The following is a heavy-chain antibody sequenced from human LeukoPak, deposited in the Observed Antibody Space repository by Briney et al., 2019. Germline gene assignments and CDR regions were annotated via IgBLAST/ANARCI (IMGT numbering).Heavy chain of an antibody. V-gene: IGHV3-7*01. D-gene: IGHD2/OR15-2a*01. CDR3: ARESDSTVSTGYYYMDV. CDR2: IKQDGSEK. CDR1: GFTFSSYW. J-gene: IGHJ6*03. Sequence: GGSLRLSCAASGFTFSSYWMSWVRQAPGKGLEWVADIKQDGSEKYYVDSVKGRFTISRDNAKNSLYLQMNSLRAEDTAVYYCARESDSTVSTGYYYMDVWGKGTTVTVSS.